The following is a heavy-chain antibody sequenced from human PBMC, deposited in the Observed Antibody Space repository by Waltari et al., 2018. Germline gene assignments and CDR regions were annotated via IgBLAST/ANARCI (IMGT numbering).Heavy chain of an antibody. D-gene: IGHD6-13*01. J-gene: IGHJ4*02. CDR1: GGSISSSSYY. CDR3: ASQYSSSWYPLAYYFDY. V-gene: IGHV4-39*07. CDR2: IYYSGST. Sequence: QLQLQESGPGLVKPSETLSLTCTVSGGSISSSSYYWGWIRQPPGQGLEWIGSIYYSGSTYYNPSLKSRVTISVDTSKNQFSLKLSSVTAADTAVYYCASQYSSSWYPLAYYFDYWGQGTLVTVSS.